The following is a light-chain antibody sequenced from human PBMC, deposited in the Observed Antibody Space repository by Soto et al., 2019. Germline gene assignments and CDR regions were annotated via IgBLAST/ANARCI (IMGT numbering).Light chain of an antibody. CDR1: SSDVGGYNY. CDR2: EVS. J-gene: IGLJ2*01. V-gene: IGLV2-8*01. Sequence: QSALTQPPSASGSPGQSVTISCTGTSSDVGGYNYVSWYQQHPGKAPKLMIYEVSKRPSGVADRFSGSKSGNTASLTVSGLQAEDEADYYCSSYAGSNNVLFGGGTKLTVL. CDR3: SSYAGSNNVL.